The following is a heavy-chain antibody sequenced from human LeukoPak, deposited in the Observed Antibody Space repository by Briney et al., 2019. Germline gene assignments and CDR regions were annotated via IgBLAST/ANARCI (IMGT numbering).Heavy chain of an antibody. CDR1: GFTFSSYS. Sequence: PGGSLRLSCAASGFTFSSYSMNWVRQAPGKGPEWVSYISSSSSTIYYADSVKGRFTISRDNAKNSLYLQMNSLRAEDTAVYYCAREIVSETTGFDYWGQGTLVTVSS. CDR2: ISSSSSTI. V-gene: IGHV3-48*01. J-gene: IGHJ4*02. D-gene: IGHD4-17*01. CDR3: AREIVSETTGFDY.